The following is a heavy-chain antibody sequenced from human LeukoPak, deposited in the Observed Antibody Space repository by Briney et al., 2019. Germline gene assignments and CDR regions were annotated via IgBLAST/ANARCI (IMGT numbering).Heavy chain of an antibody. Sequence: SETLSLTCTVSGGSISSYYWSWIRQPPGKGLEWIGEINHSGSTNYNPSLKSRVTISVDTSKNQFSLKLSSVTAADTAVYYCARDSSGYYYLDHWGQGTLVTVSS. CDR3: ARDSSGYYYLDH. CDR2: INHSGST. D-gene: IGHD3-22*01. CDR1: GGSISSYY. J-gene: IGHJ4*02. V-gene: IGHV4-34*01.